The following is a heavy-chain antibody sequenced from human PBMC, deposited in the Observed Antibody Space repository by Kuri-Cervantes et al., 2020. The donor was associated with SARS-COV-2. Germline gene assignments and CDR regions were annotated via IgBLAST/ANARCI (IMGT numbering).Heavy chain of an antibody. CDR1: GFTVSRNY. D-gene: IGHD4-17*01. Sequence: GESLKISCAVSGFTVSRNYMSWVRQAPGKGLEWVSVTYSGGNAYYADSMKGRFTISRGNSKNTLYLQMNSLRAEDTAVYYCAKLGSRRHYEDWGQGTLVTVSS. CDR3: AKLGSRRHYED. CDR2: TYSGGNA. J-gene: IGHJ4*02. V-gene: IGHV3-53*01.